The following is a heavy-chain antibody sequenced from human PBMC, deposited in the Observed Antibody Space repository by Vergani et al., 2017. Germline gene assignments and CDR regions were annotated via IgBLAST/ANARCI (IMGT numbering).Heavy chain of an antibody. J-gene: IGHJ5*02. CDR2: IYYSVST. D-gene: IGHD6-19*01. Sequence: QLQLQQSRPGLLKPSATLSLTCSVPRASITSSNYYWGWIRQPPGKGLEWIATIYYSVSTYYNPSLKSRVTISVDTSKNQLSLKLSSVTAADTAVYFWARHSTVEWLVKLGGIDPWGQGILVTVSS. V-gene: IGHV4-39*01. CDR3: ARHSTVEWLVKLGGIDP. CDR1: RASITSSNYY.